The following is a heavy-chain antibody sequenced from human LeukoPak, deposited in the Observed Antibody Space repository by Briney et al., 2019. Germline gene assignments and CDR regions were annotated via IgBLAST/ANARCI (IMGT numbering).Heavy chain of an antibody. CDR1: GFTFKTYS. D-gene: IGHD2-15*01. J-gene: IGHJ5*02. CDR2: ITSSSSGI. Sequence: PGGSLRLSCAASGFTFKTYSMNWVRQAPGKGLDWVSYITSSSSGIHYADSVKGRFTISRDNAKNSLYLQMNNLRAEDTAVYYCVRDTGYCSGGRCLPFDPWGQGTLVTVSS. V-gene: IGHV3-48*01. CDR3: VRDTGYCSGGRCLPFDP.